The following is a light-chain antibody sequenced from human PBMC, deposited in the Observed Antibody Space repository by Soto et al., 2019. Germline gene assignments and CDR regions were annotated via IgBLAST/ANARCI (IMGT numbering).Light chain of an antibody. CDR3: AAWDDSLNAL. CDR1: SSNIGSNT. J-gene: IGLJ3*02. Sequence: HSVLTQPPSASGTPGQRVTISCSGSSSNIGSNTVNWYQQLPGTAPKLLIYSNNQRPSGVPDRFSGSKSGTSASLAISGLQSEDEADYYCAAWDDSLNALFGGGTKVTV. V-gene: IGLV1-44*01. CDR2: SNN.